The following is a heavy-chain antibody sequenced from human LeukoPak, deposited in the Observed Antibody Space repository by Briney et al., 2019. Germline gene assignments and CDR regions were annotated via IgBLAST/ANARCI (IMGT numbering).Heavy chain of an antibody. D-gene: IGHD6-19*01. CDR2: INPSGGST. CDR1: GYTFTSNY. V-gene: IGHV1-46*01. J-gene: IGHJ4*02. CDR3: ATIAVAGHFDY. Sequence: ASVKVSCKASGYTFTSNYIHWVRQAPGQGLEWMGIINPSGGSTSYAQKFQGRVTMTRDTSTSTVYMELSSLRSEDTAVYYCATIAVAGHFDYWGQGTLVTVSS.